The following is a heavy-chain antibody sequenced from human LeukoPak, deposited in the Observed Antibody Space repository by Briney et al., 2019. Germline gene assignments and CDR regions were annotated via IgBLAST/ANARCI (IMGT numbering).Heavy chain of an antibody. CDR2: INPNSGGT. D-gene: IGHD3-16*02. CDR3: ARGRAYVWGSYRSNWFDP. J-gene: IGHJ5*02. V-gene: IGHV1-2*02. Sequence: GASAKVSCKASGYTFTGYYMHWVRQAPGQGLEWMGWINPNSGGTNYAQKFQGRVTMTRDTSISTAYMELSRLRSDDTAVYYCARGRAYVWGSYRSNWFDPWGQGTLVTVSS. CDR1: GYTFTGYY.